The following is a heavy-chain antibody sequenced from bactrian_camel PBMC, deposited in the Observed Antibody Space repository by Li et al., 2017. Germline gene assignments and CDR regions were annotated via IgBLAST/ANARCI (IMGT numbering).Heavy chain of an antibody. CDR2: IDSDGST. J-gene: IGHJ4*01. CDR1: IGTDNSYC. V-gene: IGHV3S1*01. Sequence: VQLVESGGGSVQADGSLRLSCTFTIGTDNSYCLSWHRQPPGKGREGVAAIDSDGSTVYAESVRGRFVISKDNAKNTLYLQLNSLKTEDTAMYYCARDRAGGLRGQGTQVTVS. D-gene: IGHD2*01. CDR3: ARDRAGGL.